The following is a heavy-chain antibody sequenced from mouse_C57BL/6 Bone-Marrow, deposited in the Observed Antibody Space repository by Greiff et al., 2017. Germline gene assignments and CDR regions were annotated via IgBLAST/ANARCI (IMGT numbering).Heavy chain of an antibody. CDR3: AALYYYGSSCGYYAMDY. Sequence: VQLQQSGPELVKPGASVKISCKASGYSFTDYNMNWVKQSNGKSLEWIGVINPNYGTTSYNQKFKGKATLTVDQSSSTAYMELNSLTSEDSAVYYCAALYYYGSSCGYYAMDYWGQGTSVTVSS. V-gene: IGHV1-39*01. J-gene: IGHJ4*01. D-gene: IGHD1-1*01. CDR1: GYSFTDYN. CDR2: INPNYGTT.